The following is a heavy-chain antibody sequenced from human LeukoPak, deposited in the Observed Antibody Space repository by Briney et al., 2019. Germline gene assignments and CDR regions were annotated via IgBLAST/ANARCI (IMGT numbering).Heavy chain of an antibody. CDR2: IHYSGTT. CDR3: ARSQPPIWFGELLFDY. CDR1: GGSISSYY. J-gene: IGHJ4*02. V-gene: IGHV4-59*08. D-gene: IGHD3-10*01. Sequence: SETLSLTCTVSGGSISSYYWSWIRQPPGKGLEWIGYIHYSGTTNYNPSLKSRVTISVDTSKNQFSLKLSSVTAADTAVYYCARSQPPIWFGELLFDYWGQGTLVTVSS.